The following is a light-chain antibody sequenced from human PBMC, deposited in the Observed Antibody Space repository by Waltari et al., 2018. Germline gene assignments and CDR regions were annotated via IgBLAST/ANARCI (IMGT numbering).Light chain of an antibody. CDR2: EVT. J-gene: IGLJ2*01. V-gene: IGLV2-23*02. Sequence: QSALTQPASVSGSPGQSITISCTGTSSDIGTYNYVSWYQQLPGKAPKMMIYEVTTRPSGVSYRFSGSKSGNTASLTISGLRAEDEADYYCSSHANTYNFAHVVFGGGTKLTVL. CDR1: SSDIGTYNY. CDR3: SSHANTYNFAHVV.